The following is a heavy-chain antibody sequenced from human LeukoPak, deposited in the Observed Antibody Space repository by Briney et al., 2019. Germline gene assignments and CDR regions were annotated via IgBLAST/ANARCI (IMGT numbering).Heavy chain of an antibody. CDR3: ARSRLTYDFWSGYYLDY. CDR1: GGTFSSYA. CDR2: IIPIFGTA. Sequence: GASVKVSCKASGGTFSSYAISWVRQAPGQGLEWMGGIIPIFGTANYAQKFQGRVTITADESTSTAYMELSSLRFEDTAVYYCARSRLTYDFWSGYYLDYWGQGTLVTVSS. D-gene: IGHD3-3*01. J-gene: IGHJ4*02. V-gene: IGHV1-69*13.